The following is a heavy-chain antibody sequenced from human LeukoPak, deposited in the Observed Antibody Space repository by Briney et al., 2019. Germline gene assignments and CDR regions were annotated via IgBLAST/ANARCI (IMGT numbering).Heavy chain of an antibody. J-gene: IGHJ4*02. Sequence: ASVKVSCKASGYTFTSYYMHWVRQAPGQGLEWMGIINPSGGSTSYAQKFQGRVTMTRDTSTSTVYMELSRLRSEDTAVYYCARSRGKGVRPLAPFDYWGQGTLVTVSS. CDR3: ARSRGKGVRPLAPFDY. V-gene: IGHV1-46*01. CDR1: GYTFTSYY. D-gene: IGHD3-10*01. CDR2: INPSGGST.